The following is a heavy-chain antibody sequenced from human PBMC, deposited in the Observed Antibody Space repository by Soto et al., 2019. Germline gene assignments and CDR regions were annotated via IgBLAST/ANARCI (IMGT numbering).Heavy chain of an antibody. V-gene: IGHV3-48*02. Sequence: EVQLVESGGGLVQPGGSLRLSCAASGFTFSSYNMNWVRQAPGKGLKWLSYISSGSSPIYYADSVKGRFTISRDNAKNSLYLQMSSLRDEDTAVYYCASLTIFGAVIEGMDVWGQGTTVTVSS. CDR1: GFTFSSYN. J-gene: IGHJ6*02. CDR2: ISSGSSPI. D-gene: IGHD3-3*01. CDR3: ASLTIFGAVIEGMDV.